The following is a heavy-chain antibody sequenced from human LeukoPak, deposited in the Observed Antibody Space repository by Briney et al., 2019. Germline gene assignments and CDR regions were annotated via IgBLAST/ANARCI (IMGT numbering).Heavy chain of an antibody. CDR2: MNPNSGNT. CDR1: GYTFTSYD. D-gene: IGHD3-22*01. J-gene: IGHJ4*02. V-gene: IGHV1-8*03. Sequence: ASVKVSCKASGYTFTSYDINWVRQATGQGLEWMGWMNPNSGNTGYAQKFQGRVTITRNTSISTAYMELSSLRSEDTAVYYCAGDLSSVVVVTPTSCYWGQGTLVTVSS. CDR3: AGDLSSVVVVTPTSCY.